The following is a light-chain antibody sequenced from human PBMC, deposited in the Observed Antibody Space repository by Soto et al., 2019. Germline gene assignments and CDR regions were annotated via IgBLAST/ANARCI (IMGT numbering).Light chain of an antibody. J-gene: IGKJ4*01. CDR3: QQSFSGLT. Sequence: DIQMTQSPTSLFASVGDRVTISCRASQPIRNFLSWYQQKPGKAPKLLIYAASSLQSGVPSRFSGSGSGTDFTLTISSLQPEDSATYYCQQSFSGLTFGGGT. CDR1: QPIRNF. CDR2: AAS. V-gene: IGKV1-39*01.